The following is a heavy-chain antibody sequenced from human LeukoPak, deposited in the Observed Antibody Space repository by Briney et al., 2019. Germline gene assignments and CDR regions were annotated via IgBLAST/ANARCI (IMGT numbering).Heavy chain of an antibody. CDR2: ISSSGSTI. J-gene: IGHJ6*04. CDR3: AELGITMIGGV. D-gene: IGHD3-10*02. Sequence: GGSLRLSCAASGFTFSSYEMNWVRQAPGKGLEWVSHISSSGSTIYYADSVKGRFTISRDTVKNSLYLQMSSLRAEDTAVYYCAELGITMIGGVWGKGTTVTISS. CDR1: GFTFSSYE. V-gene: IGHV3-48*03.